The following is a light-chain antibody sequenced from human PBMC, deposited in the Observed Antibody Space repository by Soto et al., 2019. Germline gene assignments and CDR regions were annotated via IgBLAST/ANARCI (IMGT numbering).Light chain of an antibody. Sequence: DIQMTQSPSSLSASVGDRVTISCRASQSISSYLSWYQQKPGKAPKLLIFAASSLESGVPSRFSGSGSGTDYTLNISSLQPEDFETYQCQQSYNMPWTFGQGTKVDIK. J-gene: IGKJ1*01. V-gene: IGKV1-39*01. CDR1: QSISSY. CDR2: AAS. CDR3: QQSYNMPWT.